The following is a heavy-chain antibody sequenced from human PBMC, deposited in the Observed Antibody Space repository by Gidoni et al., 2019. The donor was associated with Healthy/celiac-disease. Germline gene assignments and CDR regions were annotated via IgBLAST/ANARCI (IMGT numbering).Heavy chain of an antibody. CDR1: AFTFSSYG. CDR2: ISYDGSNK. CDR3: AKGDIYNWNYECLDY. Sequence: QVQLVESGGGVVQPGRSLRLSCAASAFTFSSYGMHWVRQAPGKGLEWVAVISYDGSNKYYADSVKGRFTISRDNSKNTLYLQMNSLRAEDTAVYYCAKGDIYNWNYECLDYWGQGTLVTVSS. V-gene: IGHV3-30*18. J-gene: IGHJ4*02. D-gene: IGHD1-7*01.